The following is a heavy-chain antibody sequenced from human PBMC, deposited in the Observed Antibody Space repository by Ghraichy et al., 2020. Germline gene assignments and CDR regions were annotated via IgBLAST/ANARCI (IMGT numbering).Heavy chain of an antibody. V-gene: IGHV1-2*06. CDR3: ARRMSPNESGHEAFDV. CDR1: GYTFIAYY. D-gene: IGHD1-1*01. Sequence: ASVKVSCKASGYTFIAYYMHWVRQAPGQGLEWMGRLNPNSGGAVYAQKFQGRVTMTRDTSVTTAYMELASLRSDDTAVYYCARRMSPNESGHEAFDVWGQGTKVIVS. J-gene: IGHJ3*01. CDR2: LNPNSGGA.